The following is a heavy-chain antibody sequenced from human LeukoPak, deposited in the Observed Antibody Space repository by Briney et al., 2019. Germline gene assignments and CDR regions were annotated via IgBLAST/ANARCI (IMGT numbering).Heavy chain of an antibody. Sequence: PSETLSLTCTVSGGSISSGSYYWSWIRQPAGKGLEWIGRIYTSGSTNYNPSLKSRVTISVDTSKNQFSLKLSSVTAADTAVYYCARGDPGITFGGVIVIMVPYFDYWSQGTLVTVSS. J-gene: IGHJ4*02. D-gene: IGHD3-16*02. CDR3: ARGDPGITFGGVIVIMVPYFDY. V-gene: IGHV4-61*02. CDR2: IYTSGST. CDR1: GGSISSGSYY.